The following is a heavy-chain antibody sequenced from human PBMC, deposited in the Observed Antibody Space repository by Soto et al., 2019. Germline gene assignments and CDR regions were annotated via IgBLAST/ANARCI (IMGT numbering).Heavy chain of an antibody. CDR2: INHSGST. Sequence: SETLSLTCAVYGRSFSGYYLSWIRQPPGKGLEWIGEINHSGSTNYNPSLKSRVTISLDTSKNQFSLKLSSVTAADTAVYFFDDTATPAMYTWGQENTLTISS. CDR1: GRSFSGYY. CDR3: DDTATPAMYT. J-gene: IGHJ6*02. V-gene: IGHV4-34*03. D-gene: IGHD5-18*01.